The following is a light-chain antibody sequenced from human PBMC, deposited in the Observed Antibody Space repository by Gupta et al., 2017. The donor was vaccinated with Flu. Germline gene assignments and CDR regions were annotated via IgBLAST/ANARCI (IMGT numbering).Light chain of an antibody. CDR2: GAS. Sequence: DTVSLSPGVRGSLSGKALAIVRYSVLAWYEENAVQEARQLIYGASRKATAIPDRFSGSGSGADFRLTIGGVEPEDFAMYYCMQDGDSPLTFGEGTKVEIK. CDR3: MQDGDSPLT. CDR1: AIVRYSV. J-gene: IGKJ1*01. V-gene: IGKV3-20*01.